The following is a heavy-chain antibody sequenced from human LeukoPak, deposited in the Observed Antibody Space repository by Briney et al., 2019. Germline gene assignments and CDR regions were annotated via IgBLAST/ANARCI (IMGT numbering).Heavy chain of an antibody. D-gene: IGHD1-26*01. J-gene: IGHJ4*02. CDR1: GYTFTAYF. V-gene: IGHV1-46*01. CDR3: ARDIYQRHLGAASFDY. Sequence: ASVRVSCKASGYTFTAYFMHWVRQAPGQGLEWMGIINPNSGSTNYAQKFQGRVTMTRDTSTSTVYMELSSLRSEDTAVYYCARDIYQRHLGAASFDYWGQGTLVTVSS. CDR2: INPNSGST.